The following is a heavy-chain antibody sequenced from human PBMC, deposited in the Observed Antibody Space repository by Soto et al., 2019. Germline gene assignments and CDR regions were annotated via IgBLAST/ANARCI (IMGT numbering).Heavy chain of an antibody. CDR3: ARATYGDYVRSDYYYGMDV. CDR2: IDPSDSYT. CDR1: GYSFTSYW. Sequence: GESLKISCKGPGYSFTSYWISWVRQMPGKGLEWMGRIDPSDSYTNYSPSFQGHVTISADKSISTAYLQWSSLKASDTAMYYCARATYGDYVRSDYYYGMDVWGQGTTVTVSS. D-gene: IGHD4-17*01. V-gene: IGHV5-10-1*01. J-gene: IGHJ6*02.